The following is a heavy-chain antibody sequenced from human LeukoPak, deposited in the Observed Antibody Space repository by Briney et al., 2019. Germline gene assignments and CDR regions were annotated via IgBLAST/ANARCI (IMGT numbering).Heavy chain of an antibody. V-gene: IGHV3-30*03. CDR1: ASTLSGTC. D-gene: IGHD2-15*01. CDR3: ARAQTVVASVDAFDI. J-gene: IGHJ3*02. Sequence: GRSLTPSCAASASTLSGTCIHCVRPAAGKGLGWVAVTSYDGENKFYADSVNGRFTISRDNSKNTLYLQMNSLSAEDTAVYYCARAQTVVASVDAFDIWGQGTMVTVSS. CDR2: TSYDGENK.